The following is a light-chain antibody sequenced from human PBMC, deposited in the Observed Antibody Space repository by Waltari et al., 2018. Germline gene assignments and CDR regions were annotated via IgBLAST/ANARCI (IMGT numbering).Light chain of an antibody. CDR3: MRGAHWPRP. CDR2: KVA. CDR1: QSRPVSDGKNC. V-gene: IGKV2-30*01. Sequence: QSRPVSDGKNCVNGVHQRPGQSPRRLIYKVANRESGVPGRFGGSGSVTDFTLKITRVEAVDVGVYVCMRGAHWPRPFGQGTRGEI. J-gene: IGKJ1*01.